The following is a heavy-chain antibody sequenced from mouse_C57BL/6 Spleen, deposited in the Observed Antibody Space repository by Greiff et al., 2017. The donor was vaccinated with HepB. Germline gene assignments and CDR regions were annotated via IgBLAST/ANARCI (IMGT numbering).Heavy chain of an antibody. CDR1: GFTFSDYY. J-gene: IGHJ3*01. D-gene: IGHD1-1*01. V-gene: IGHV5-16*01. CDR2: INYDGSST. Sequence: EVKLMESEGGLVQPGSSMKLSCTASGFTFSDYYMAWVRQVPEKGLEWVANINYDGSSTYYLDSLKSRFIISRDNAKNILYLQMSSLKSEDTATYYCARGDYSAWFAYWGQGTLVTVSA. CDR3: ARGDYSAWFAY.